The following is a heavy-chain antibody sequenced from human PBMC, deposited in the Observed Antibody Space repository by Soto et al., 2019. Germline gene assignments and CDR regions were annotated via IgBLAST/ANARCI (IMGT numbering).Heavy chain of an antibody. Sequence: SETLSLTCAVSGGSISSGGYSWSWIRQPPGKGLEWIGYIYHSGSTYYNPSLQSRVTISVDRSKNQFSLKLSSVTAADTAVYYCARAKCSGGSCYSLRDYFDYWGQGTLVTVSS. J-gene: IGHJ4*02. D-gene: IGHD2-15*01. V-gene: IGHV4-30-2*01. CDR2: IYHSGST. CDR3: ARAKCSGGSCYSLRDYFDY. CDR1: GGSISSGGYS.